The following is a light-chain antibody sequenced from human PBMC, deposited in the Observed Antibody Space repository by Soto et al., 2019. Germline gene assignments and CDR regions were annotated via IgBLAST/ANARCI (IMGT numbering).Light chain of an antibody. J-gene: IGLJ1*01. CDR2: EVS. CDR1: SSDIGGYNY. V-gene: IGLV2-14*01. Sequence: QSVLTQPASVSGSPGQSITVSCTGTSSDIGGYNYVSWYQQHPGKAPKLMVYEVSSRPSGVSYRFSGSKSGNTASLTISGLQAEDEADYYCSSYTTNSSYVFGTGTKVTVL. CDR3: SSYTTNSSYV.